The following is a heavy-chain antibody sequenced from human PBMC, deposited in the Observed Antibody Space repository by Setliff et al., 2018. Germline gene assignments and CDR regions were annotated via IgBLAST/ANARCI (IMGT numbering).Heavy chain of an antibody. D-gene: IGHD3-3*01. CDR2: TTPFLGVT. CDR3: ARDGSPPYYNFWSGYPDNYYMDV. Sequence: SVKVSCKASGGLYSNSFNWVRQAPGQGLEWMGVTTPFLGVTKYAQNFQGRVTIAADTSTGTTYMELRSLRLDDTAFYFCARDGSPPYYNFWSGYPDNYYMDVWGKGTTVTVSS. CDR1: GGLYSNS. V-gene: IGHV1-69*10. J-gene: IGHJ6*03.